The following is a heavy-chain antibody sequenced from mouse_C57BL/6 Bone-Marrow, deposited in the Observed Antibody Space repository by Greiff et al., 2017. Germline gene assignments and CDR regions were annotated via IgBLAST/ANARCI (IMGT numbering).Heavy chain of an antibody. CDR1: GYTFTSYW. D-gene: IGHD2-3*01. J-gene: IGHJ2*01. Sequence: QVQLQQPGAELVKPGASVKLSCKASGYTFTSYWMHWVKQRPGQGLEWIGMIHPNSGSTNYNQKFKSKATLTVDKSSSTAYMQLSSLTSEDSAVYYCARKGRLLSFDDWGQGTTLTVSS. V-gene: IGHV1-64*01. CDR3: ARKGRLLSFDD. CDR2: IHPNSGST.